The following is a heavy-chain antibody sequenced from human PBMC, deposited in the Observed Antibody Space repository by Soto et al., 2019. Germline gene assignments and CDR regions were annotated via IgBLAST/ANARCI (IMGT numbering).Heavy chain of an antibody. J-gene: IGHJ4*02. CDR3: ARDGFALYARDY. Sequence: EVPLVESGGGLVQPGGSLRLSCAASGFTFDIYWMSWVRQAPGKGLEWVANLDEAGTKKYYGDSVKGRFTISRDSAKNSLYLQMNSLRAEDTAIYYCARDGFALYARDYWGQGTLVTVSS. D-gene: IGHD2-8*01. CDR1: GFTFDIYW. V-gene: IGHV3-7*04. CDR2: LDEAGTKK.